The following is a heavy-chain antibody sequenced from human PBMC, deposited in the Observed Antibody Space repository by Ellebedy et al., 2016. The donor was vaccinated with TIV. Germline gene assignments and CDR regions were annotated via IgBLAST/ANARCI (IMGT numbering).Heavy chain of an antibody. J-gene: IGHJ2*01. V-gene: IGHV5-51*01. CDR2: IYPDDSVT. CDR3: ARHGWESLPYWHLDL. D-gene: IGHD1-26*01. CDR1: GYMFSTYW. Sequence: GESLKISXKASGYMFSTYWIAWVRQMPGKGLEWMGIIYPDDSVTRYSPSFQGQVTISVDKSTGTAYLQWSSLKASDTAMYYCARHGWESLPYWHLDLWGRGTLVTVSS.